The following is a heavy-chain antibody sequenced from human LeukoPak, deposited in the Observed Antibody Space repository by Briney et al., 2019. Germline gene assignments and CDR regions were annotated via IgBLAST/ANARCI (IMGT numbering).Heavy chain of an antibody. D-gene: IGHD6-6*01. CDR3: ARHGRAALNY. Sequence: SETLSLTCTVSGGSISSSSYYWGWIRQPPGKGLEWIGSIYYSGSTYYNPSLKSRVTISVDTSKNQFSLKLSSVTAADTAVYYCARHGRAALNYWGQGTLVTVSS. J-gene: IGHJ4*02. V-gene: IGHV4-39*01. CDR1: GGSISSSSYY. CDR2: IYYSGST.